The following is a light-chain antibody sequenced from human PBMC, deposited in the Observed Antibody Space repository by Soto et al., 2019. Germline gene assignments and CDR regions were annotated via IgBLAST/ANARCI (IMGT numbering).Light chain of an antibody. CDR3: QQRSTWPWT. V-gene: IGKV3-11*01. CDR1: KSVSSY. Sequence: EMVLTQSPATLSLSPGERATLSCRARKSVSSYLAWYQQTPGQAPRLLISDASNRATGIPAMFSGSGSGTDFTLTISLLEPEDFAVYYWQQRSTWPWTFGQGTKVEIK. J-gene: IGKJ1*01. CDR2: DAS.